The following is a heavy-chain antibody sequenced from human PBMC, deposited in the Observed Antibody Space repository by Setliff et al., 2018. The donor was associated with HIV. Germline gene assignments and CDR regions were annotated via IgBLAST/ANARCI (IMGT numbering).Heavy chain of an antibody. Sequence: ASVKVSCKASGYNFGFYAITWVRQAPGQGLEWMGSINLYKDDTHYAQKFQDRVAMTADTSTNTVYMELRSLRSDDTAVYYCARYALCSDDCSDEGADIWGQGTLVTVSS. D-gene: IGHD2-21*01. J-gene: IGHJ4*02. CDR2: INLYKDDT. V-gene: IGHV1-18*01. CDR3: ARYALCSDDCSDEGADI. CDR1: GYNFGFYA.